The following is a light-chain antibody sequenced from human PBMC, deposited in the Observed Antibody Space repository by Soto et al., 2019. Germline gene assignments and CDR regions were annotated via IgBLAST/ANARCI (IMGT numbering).Light chain of an antibody. J-gene: IGKJ2*01. CDR1: QSVSSD. CDR2: GAS. CDR3: QQYDIWPPYT. Sequence: EIVMTQSPATLSVSPGEIATLSFSASQSVSSDLAWYQQKPGQAPRLLIYGASTRATDIPATFSGSGSGTEFTLTISSLQSEDFAIYYCQQYDIWPPYTFGQGTKVDIK. V-gene: IGKV3-15*01.